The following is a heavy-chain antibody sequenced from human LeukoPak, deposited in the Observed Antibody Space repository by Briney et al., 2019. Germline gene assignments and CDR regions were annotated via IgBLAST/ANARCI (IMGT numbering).Heavy chain of an antibody. V-gene: IGHV3-23*01. CDR3: AKDSSSWYYFDY. J-gene: IGHJ4*02. D-gene: IGHD6-13*01. Sequence: PGGSLRHSCAASGFTFSSYAMSWVRQAPGKGLEWVSAISGSGGSTYYADSVKGRFTISRDNSKNTLYLQMNSLRAEDTAVYYCAKDSSSWYYFDYWGQGTLVTVSS. CDR1: GFTFSSYA. CDR2: ISGSGGST.